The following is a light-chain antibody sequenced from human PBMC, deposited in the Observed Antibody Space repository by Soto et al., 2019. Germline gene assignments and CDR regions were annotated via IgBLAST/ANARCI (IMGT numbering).Light chain of an antibody. CDR1: QSVSSSY. Sequence: EIVLTQSPGTLSLSPGERATLSCRASQSVSSSYLAWYQQKPGQAPRLLIYGASSRATGIPDRFSGSGSGTDFTLTISRLEPEDFAVYDCQQYGSSLWTVGQGTKGDIK. CDR3: QQYGSSLWT. J-gene: IGKJ1*01. CDR2: GAS. V-gene: IGKV3-20*01.